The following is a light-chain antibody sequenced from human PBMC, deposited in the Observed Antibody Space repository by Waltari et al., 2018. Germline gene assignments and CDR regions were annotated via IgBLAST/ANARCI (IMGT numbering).Light chain of an antibody. V-gene: IGKV4-1*01. J-gene: IGKJ1*01. CDR3: QKFSGLWT. CDR2: WAS. Sequence: DIVMTQFPDPLAVSVGQRATISFKSSQSILPSSKNKNYLGWYQQKPAQSTKLLFYWASSRESAVPARFGRSGSGTDYSLTTSSLRAGDVAVYYCQKFSGLWTLGQGTKVEIK. CDR1: QSILPSSKNKNY.